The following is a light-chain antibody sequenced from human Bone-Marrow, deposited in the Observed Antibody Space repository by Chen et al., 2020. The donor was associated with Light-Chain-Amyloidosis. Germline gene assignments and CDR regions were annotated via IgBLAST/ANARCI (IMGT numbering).Light chain of an antibody. CDR3: SSYAGNNNVV. J-gene: IGLJ2*01. CDR1: VSDIGGYDY. Sequence: QSALTQPPSASGSPGQSVTISCSGTVSDIGGYDYVSWYHQQPGSAPKLIIYEVTKRPSGVPRRFSASKSGSTASLTVSGLQAEDEGDYYCSSYAGNNNVVFGGGTKLTV. V-gene: IGLV2-8*01. CDR2: EVT.